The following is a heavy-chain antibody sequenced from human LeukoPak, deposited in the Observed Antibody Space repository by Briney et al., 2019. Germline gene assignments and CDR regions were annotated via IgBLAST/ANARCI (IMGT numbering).Heavy chain of an antibody. CDR3: ARAGAKYSSSPYYFDY. J-gene: IGHJ4*02. CDR1: GFTFSGHW. CDR2: ISSSSSYI. Sequence: PGGSLRLSCAASGFTFSGHWVRWVRQARGKGLEGVSSISSSSSYIYYADSVKGRFTISRDNAKNSLYLQMNSLRAEDTAVYYCARAGAKYSSSPYYFDYWGQGTLVTVSS. V-gene: IGHV3-21*01. D-gene: IGHD6-6*01.